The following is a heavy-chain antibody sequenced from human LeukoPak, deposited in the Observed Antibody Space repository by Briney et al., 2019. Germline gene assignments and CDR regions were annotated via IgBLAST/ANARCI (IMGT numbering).Heavy chain of an antibody. Sequence: KPSETLPLTCAVYGGSFSGYYWSWIRQPPGKGLEWIGEINHVGSTKYNPSLKSRVTISVDTSRKRFSLGLSSVAAADTAIYYCARPVYGYSGYDSYYYYMDVWGKGTTVTVSS. CDR3: ARPVYGYSGYDSYYYYMDV. CDR2: INHVGST. J-gene: IGHJ6*03. D-gene: IGHD5-12*01. CDR1: GGSFSGYY. V-gene: IGHV4-34*01.